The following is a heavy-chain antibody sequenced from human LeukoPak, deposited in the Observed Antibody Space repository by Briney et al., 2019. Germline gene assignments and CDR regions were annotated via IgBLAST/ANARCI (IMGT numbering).Heavy chain of an antibody. Sequence: PGRSLRLSCAASGFTFSSYGMHWVRQAPGKGLEWVAVISYDGSNKYYADSVKGRFTISRDNSKNTLYLQMNSLRAEDTAVYYCANQPYYYGSGSYPGMDVWGEGTTVTVSS. V-gene: IGHV3-30*18. CDR3: ANQPYYYGSGSYPGMDV. J-gene: IGHJ6*04. CDR2: ISYDGSNK. D-gene: IGHD3-10*01. CDR1: GFTFSSYG.